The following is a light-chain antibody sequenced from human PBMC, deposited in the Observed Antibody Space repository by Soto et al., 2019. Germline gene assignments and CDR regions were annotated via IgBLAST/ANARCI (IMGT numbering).Light chain of an antibody. Sequence: QSVLTQPASVSGSPGQSITISCTGTSSDVGDSNYVSWYQQHPGKAPKLMIYDVSYRPSGVSNRFSASKSGNTASLTISGLQAEDEADYYCRSYTSSSILFGTGTKVTVL. CDR3: RSYTSSSIL. J-gene: IGLJ1*01. V-gene: IGLV2-14*01. CDR2: DVS. CDR1: SSDVGDSNY.